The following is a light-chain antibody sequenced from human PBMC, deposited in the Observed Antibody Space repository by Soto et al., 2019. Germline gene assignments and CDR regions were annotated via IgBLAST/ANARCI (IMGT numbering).Light chain of an antibody. J-gene: IGKJ4*01. CDR1: QSVSSY. CDR3: QQRSNCSLT. Sequence: EIVLTQSPATLSLSPGERATLSCRASQSVSSYLAWYQQKPGQAPRLLIYDASNTATGIPARFSGSGAGTDFTLTISSLAPEDYAVYDYQQRSNCSLTFGGGPKVEIK. V-gene: IGKV3-11*01. CDR2: DAS.